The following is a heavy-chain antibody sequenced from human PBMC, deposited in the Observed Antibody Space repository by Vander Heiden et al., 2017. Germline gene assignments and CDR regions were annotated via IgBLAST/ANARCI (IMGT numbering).Heavy chain of an antibody. CDR1: GFTLSSYA. CDR3: ARDTDSGRGKSDAFDI. Sequence: QVQLVESGGGVVQPGRSLRLSCAASGFTLSSYAMHRVRQAPGKGLEWVAVISYDGSNKYYADSVKGRFTISRDNSKNTLYLQMNSLRAEDTAVYYCARDTDSGRGKSDAFDIWGQGTMVTVSS. V-gene: IGHV3-30-3*01. D-gene: IGHD1-26*01. J-gene: IGHJ3*02. CDR2: ISYDGSNK.